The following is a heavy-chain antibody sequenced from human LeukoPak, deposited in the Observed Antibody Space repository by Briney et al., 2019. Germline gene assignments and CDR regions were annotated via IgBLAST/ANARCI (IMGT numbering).Heavy chain of an antibody. D-gene: IGHD3-22*01. CDR3: AKSWNYYDSSGDDALDI. CDR1: GFTFTDYY. Sequence: GGSLRLSCAASGFTFTDYYMSWIRQAPGKGLEWLSYISSSGSTIYYADSVKGRFTISRDNAKNSLYLQMNSLRAEDTAVYYCAKSWNYYDSSGDDALDIWGQGTMVTVSS. V-gene: IGHV3-11*04. J-gene: IGHJ3*02. CDR2: ISSSGSTI.